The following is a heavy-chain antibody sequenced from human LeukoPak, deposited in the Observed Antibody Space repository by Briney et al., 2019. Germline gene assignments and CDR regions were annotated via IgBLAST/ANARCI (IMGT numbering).Heavy chain of an antibody. CDR3: ARHGDDILTGYYFPDY. Sequence: SETLSLTCAVYGGSFSGYYWSWIRQPPGKGLEWIGSIYYSGSTYYNPSLKSRVTISVDTSKNQFSLKLSSVTAADTAVYYCARHGDDILTGYYFPDYWGQGTLVTVSS. V-gene: IGHV4-34*01. J-gene: IGHJ4*02. CDR2: IYYSGST. CDR1: GGSFSGYY. D-gene: IGHD3-9*01.